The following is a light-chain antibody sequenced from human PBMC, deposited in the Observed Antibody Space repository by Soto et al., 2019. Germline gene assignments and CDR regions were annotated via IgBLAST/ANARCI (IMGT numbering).Light chain of an antibody. J-gene: IGLJ3*02. CDR3: GTWDSSLRVGV. V-gene: IGLV1-51*01. Sequence: QSVLTQPPSVSAAPGQKVTLSCSGSSSNIGKNYVSWYQQIPGTAPKLLIYDNHLRPSGIPDRFSASKSGTSATLDITGLQSGDEANYYCGTWDSSLRVGVFGGGTKLTVL. CDR2: DNH. CDR1: SSNIGKNY.